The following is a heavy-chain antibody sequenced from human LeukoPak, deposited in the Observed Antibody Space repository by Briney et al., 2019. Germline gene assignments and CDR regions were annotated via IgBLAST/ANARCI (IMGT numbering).Heavy chain of an antibody. Sequence: GASVKVSCKASGYTFTSYDINWVRQAPGQGLEWMGWMNPNSGNTGYAQKFQGRVTMTRNTSISTAYMELSSLRSEDTAVYYCARGSHRSHSSGWYYYYYGMDVWGQGTTVTASS. CDR1: GYTFTSYD. D-gene: IGHD6-19*01. V-gene: IGHV1-8*01. J-gene: IGHJ6*02. CDR2: MNPNSGNT. CDR3: ARGSHRSHSSGWYYYYYGMDV.